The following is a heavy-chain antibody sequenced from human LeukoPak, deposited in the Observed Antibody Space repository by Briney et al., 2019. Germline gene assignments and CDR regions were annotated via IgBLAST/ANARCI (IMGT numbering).Heavy chain of an antibody. J-gene: IGHJ4*02. CDR3: ARSTSYHFDS. CDR1: GCTVSTNY. V-gene: IGHV3-53*01. CDR2: IYAGGAA. Sequence: PGGSLRLSCVASGCTVSTNYLSWIRQAPGKGLEWVSVIYAGGAAYYADYVKGRFTISRDTSNNTLILQMHSLGVDDTAVYYCARSTSYHFDSWGQGTLVTVSS. D-gene: IGHD2-2*01.